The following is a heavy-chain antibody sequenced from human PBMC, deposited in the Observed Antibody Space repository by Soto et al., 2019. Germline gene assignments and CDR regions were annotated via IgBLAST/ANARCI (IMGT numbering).Heavy chain of an antibody. CDR3: ARDRHQLPYSSDFHGLDV. J-gene: IGHJ6*02. Sequence: QMQLVQSGAEVKKAGASVKVSCRTSGFTFTGHYIHWVRQAPGLGLEWMGWINPNSGLTASPRKFVGRVTTTRDTSVSTAYMELTRLKSDDTAVYYCARDRHQLPYSSDFHGLDVWGQGTAVTVSS. CDR2: INPNSGLT. V-gene: IGHV1-2*02. CDR1: GFTFTGHY. D-gene: IGHD2-2*01.